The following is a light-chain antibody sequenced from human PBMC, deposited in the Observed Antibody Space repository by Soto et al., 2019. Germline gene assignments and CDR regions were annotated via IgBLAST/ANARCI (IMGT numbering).Light chain of an antibody. CDR2: DAS. V-gene: IGKV1-5*01. CDR3: QQYNDYWT. J-gene: IGKJ1*01. Sequence: DIQMTQSPSTLSASVGDRVVITCRASRSITTWLAWYQQKPAKAPKLLIYDASSLESGVPSRFSGSGSGTEFTLTISSLQPDDFATYYCQQYNDYWTFGQGTKVDNK. CDR1: RSITTW.